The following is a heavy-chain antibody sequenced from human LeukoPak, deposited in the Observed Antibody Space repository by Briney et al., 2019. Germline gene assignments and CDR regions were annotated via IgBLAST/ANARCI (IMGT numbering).Heavy chain of an antibody. V-gene: IGHV4-38-2*01. J-gene: IGHJ5*02. CDR3: ARGSSSSPWDWFDP. D-gene: IGHD6-6*01. CDR1: VYSISSGYY. Sequence: PSETLSLTCAVSVYSISSGYYWGWIRQPPGKGLEWIGSIYHSGSTYYNPSLKSRVTISVDTSKNQFSLKLSSVTAADTAVYYCARGSSSSPWDWFDPWGQGTLVTVSS. CDR2: IYHSGST.